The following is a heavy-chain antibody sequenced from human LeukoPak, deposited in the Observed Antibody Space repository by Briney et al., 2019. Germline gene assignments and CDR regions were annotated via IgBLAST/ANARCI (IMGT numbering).Heavy chain of an antibody. CDR1: GFNVNSNY. Sequence: GGSLRLSCAASGFNVNSNYMTWIRQAPGKGLEWVSLIYGADAAYYAESVRGRFMIYRDNLKNTLFLQMNSLRVEDTAVYYCVTSTGQQFIPYDYWGKGTHVSVSS. J-gene: IGHJ4*02. D-gene: IGHD6-13*01. CDR2: IYGADAA. V-gene: IGHV3-66*02. CDR3: VTSTGQQFIPYDY.